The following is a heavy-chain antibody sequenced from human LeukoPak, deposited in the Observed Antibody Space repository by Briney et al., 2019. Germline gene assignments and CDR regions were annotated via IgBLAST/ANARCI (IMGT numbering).Heavy chain of an antibody. V-gene: IGHV3-21*01. D-gene: IGHD1-20*01. J-gene: IGHJ4*02. CDR2: IGSSDSYI. CDR1: GFTFSSSS. Sequence: PGGSLRLSCAASGFTFSSSSMNWVRQAPGKGLEWVSSIGSSDSYIYYADSMKGRFTISRDNAKNSLYLQMNTLRAEDTAVYYCARDSGISGTFDYWGQGTLVTVSS. CDR3: ARDSGISGTFDY.